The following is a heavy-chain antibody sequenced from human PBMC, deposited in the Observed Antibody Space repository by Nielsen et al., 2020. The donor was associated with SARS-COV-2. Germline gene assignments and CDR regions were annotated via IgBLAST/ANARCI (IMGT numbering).Heavy chain of an antibody. V-gene: IGHV4-59*01. D-gene: IGHD3-10*01. Sequence: WIRQPPGKGLEWIGYIYYSGSTNYNPSLKSRVTISVDTSKNQFSLKLSSVTAADTAVYYCARMATVETYYYGSGSYLPRPRDALDIWGQGTMVTVSS. J-gene: IGHJ3*02. CDR3: ARMATVETYYYGSGSYLPRPRDALDI. CDR2: IYYSGST.